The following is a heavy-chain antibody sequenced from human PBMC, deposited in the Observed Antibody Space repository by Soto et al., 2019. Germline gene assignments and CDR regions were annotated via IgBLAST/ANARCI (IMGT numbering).Heavy chain of an antibody. CDR2: IYYSGST. V-gene: IGHV4-59*01. Sequence: PSETLSLTCTVSGGSISSYYWSWIRQPPGKGLEWIGYIYYSGSTNHNPSLKSRVTISVDTSKNQFSLKLSSVTAADTAVYYCARGRIVGATFDWFDPWGQGTLVTVSS. CDR3: ARGRIVGATFDWFDP. CDR1: GGSISSYY. D-gene: IGHD1-26*01. J-gene: IGHJ5*02.